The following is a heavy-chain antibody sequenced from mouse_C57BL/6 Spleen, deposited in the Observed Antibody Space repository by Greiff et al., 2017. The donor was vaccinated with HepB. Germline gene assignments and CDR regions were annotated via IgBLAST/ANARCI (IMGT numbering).Heavy chain of an antibody. CDR3: ARPDYYGHYFDY. CDR1: GFTFSSYT. V-gene: IGHV5-9*01. Sequence: EVKVVESGGGLVKPGGSLKLSCAASGFTFSSYTMSWVRQTPEKRLEWVATISGGGGNTYYPDSVKGRFTISRDNAKNTLYLQMSSLRSEDTALYYCARPDYYGHYFDYWGQGTTLTVSS. J-gene: IGHJ2*01. D-gene: IGHD1-1*01. CDR2: ISGGGGNT.